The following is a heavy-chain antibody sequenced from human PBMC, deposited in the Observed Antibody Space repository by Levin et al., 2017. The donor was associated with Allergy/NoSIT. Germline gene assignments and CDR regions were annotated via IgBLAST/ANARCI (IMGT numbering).Heavy chain of an antibody. J-gene: IGHJ4*02. CDR2: INGGGKTV. CDR1: GFTFSDYIFSDYY. V-gene: IGHV3-11*01. D-gene: IGHD5-24*01. CDR3: ARVETRGAGRWVQSLFFDC. Sequence: PGESLKISCAASGFTFSDYIFSDYYMTWIRQAPGKGLEWVSHINGGGKTVYYGDSVKGRFTISRDNARNSLYLQMNSLRVEDTAVYYCARVETRGAGRWVQSLFFDCWGQGTLVTVSS.